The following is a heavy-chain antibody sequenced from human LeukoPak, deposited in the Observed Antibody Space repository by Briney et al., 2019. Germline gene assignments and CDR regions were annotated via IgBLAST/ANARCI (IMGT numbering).Heavy chain of an antibody. Sequence: GGSLRLSCIASGFTFSSYGLNWARQAPGKGLEWVSYISHSSSTIYYTHSMKGRFTIARENAKNSLYVQMNSLRVEDTAVYYCTRDYPGSLGSHVPFEYWGQGTLVTVSS. CDR2: ISHSSSTI. CDR3: TRDYPGSLGSHVPFEY. V-gene: IGHV3-48*01. D-gene: IGHD1-26*01. CDR1: GFTFSSYG. J-gene: IGHJ4*02.